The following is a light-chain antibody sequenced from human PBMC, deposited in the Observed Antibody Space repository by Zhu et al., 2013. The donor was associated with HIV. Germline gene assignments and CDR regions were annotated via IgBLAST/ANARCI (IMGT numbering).Light chain of an antibody. CDR3: QHVNSNAA. Sequence: AIRMTQSPASLSASTGDRVTLTCRASEGISSYLAWYQQKPGKAPKLLIYAASTLQSGVPSRFGGRGSGTEFTLTITSLQPDDFATYYCQHVNSNAAFGPGTKVDV. V-gene: IGKV1-8*01. CDR2: AAS. J-gene: IGKJ3*01. CDR1: EGISSY.